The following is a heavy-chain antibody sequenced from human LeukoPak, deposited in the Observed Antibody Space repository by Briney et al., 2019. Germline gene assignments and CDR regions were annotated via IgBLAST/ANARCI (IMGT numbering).Heavy chain of an antibody. CDR3: AKDSPAITMIVVAITPYFDY. D-gene: IGHD3-22*01. V-gene: IGHV3-23*01. CDR1: GFTFSSYA. Sequence: PGGSLRLSCAASGFTFSSYAMSWVRQAPGKGLEWASAISGSGGSTYYADSVKGRFTISRDNSKNTLYLQMNSLRAEDTAVYYCAKDSPAITMIVVAITPYFDYRGQGTLVTVSS. CDR2: ISGSGGST. J-gene: IGHJ4*02.